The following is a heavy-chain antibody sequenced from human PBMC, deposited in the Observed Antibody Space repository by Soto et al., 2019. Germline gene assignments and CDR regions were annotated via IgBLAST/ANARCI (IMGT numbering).Heavy chain of an antibody. J-gene: IGHJ6*02. V-gene: IGHV3-74*01. Sequence: EVQLVESGGGLVQPGGSLRLSCAASGFTFSSYWMHWVRQAPGKGLVWVSRINSDGSNTRYADSVKGRFTISKDNAKNTLYLQMNSLRVEDTATYYCVKDWSGNKCPCMDVWGQGTTVTVSS. CDR3: VKDWSGNKCPCMDV. D-gene: IGHD3-3*01. CDR2: INSDGSNT. CDR1: GFTFSSYW.